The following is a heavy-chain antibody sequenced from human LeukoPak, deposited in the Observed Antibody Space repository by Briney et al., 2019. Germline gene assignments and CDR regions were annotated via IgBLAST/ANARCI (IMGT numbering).Heavy chain of an antibody. D-gene: IGHD4-17*01. J-gene: IGHJ4*02. CDR3: ARSGDYEAEAFDY. Sequence: GESLKISCKGSGYSFTSYWIVWVRQMPGKGLDWMGIIYPGDSDTRYSPAFQRQVTISADKSISTAYRQCNSLNASDTPMYRCARSGDYEAEAFDYWGQGTLVTVSS. CDR1: GYSFTSYW. V-gene: IGHV5-51*01. CDR2: IYPGDSDT.